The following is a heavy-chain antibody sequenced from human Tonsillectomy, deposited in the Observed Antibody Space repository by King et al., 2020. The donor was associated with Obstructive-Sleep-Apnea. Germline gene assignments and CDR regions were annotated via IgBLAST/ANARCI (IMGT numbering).Heavy chain of an antibody. Sequence: ERQLVQSGGGLVQPGRSLRLSCAASGFSFDDYGMHWVRQAPGKGLEWVSGISWNSGSIGYADSVKGRFTISRDNAKNSLFLQMNSLRAEDTAFYYCIKSLPPPRYHEDTSGIGGYFDLWGQGALVTVSS. D-gene: IGHD3-22*01. J-gene: IGHJ4*02. V-gene: IGHV3-9*01. CDR1: GFSFDDYG. CDR2: ISWNSGSI. CDR3: IKSLPPPRYHEDTSGIGGYFDL.